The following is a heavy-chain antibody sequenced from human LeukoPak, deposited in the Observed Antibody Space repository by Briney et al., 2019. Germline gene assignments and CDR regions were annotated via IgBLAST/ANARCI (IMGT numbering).Heavy chain of an antibody. CDR2: INHSGST. J-gene: IGHJ6*03. V-gene: IGHV4-34*01. Sequence: SETLSLTCAVYGGSFRGYYCSWIRQPPGKGLEWIGEINHSGSTNYNPSLKSRVSISVDTSKNHLSLKLSSVTAADTAVYYCAIIHYDILTGYHKYMDVWGKGTTVTISS. D-gene: IGHD3-9*01. CDR1: GGSFRGYY. CDR3: AIIHYDILTGYHKYMDV.